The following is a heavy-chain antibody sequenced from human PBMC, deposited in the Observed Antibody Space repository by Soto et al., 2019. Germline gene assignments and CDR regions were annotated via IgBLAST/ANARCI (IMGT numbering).Heavy chain of an antibody. CDR1: GGSISSGGYY. Sequence: QVQLQESGPGLVKPSQTLSLTCTVSGGSISSGGYYWSWIRQHPGKGLEWLGYIYYSGSTYYNPSLKSRVTISVDTSKNQFSLKLSAVTAADTAVYYCARGRYSSSRIWFDPWGQGTLVTVSS. CDR3: ARGRYSSSRIWFDP. CDR2: IYYSGST. J-gene: IGHJ5*02. D-gene: IGHD6-13*01. V-gene: IGHV4-31*03.